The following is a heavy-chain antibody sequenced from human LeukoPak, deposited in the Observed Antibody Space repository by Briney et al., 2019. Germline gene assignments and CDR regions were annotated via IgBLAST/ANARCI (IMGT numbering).Heavy chain of an antibody. CDR3: ARDSAGNQYSSGNFDL. Sequence: GGSLRLSCAASGFAVKSSYMNWVRQAPGKGLEWVSVLYAGGESYYADSVLGRFTISRDNSNNTVFLEMNSLTADDTADCFCARDSAGNQYSSGNFDLWGQGTLVTVSS. J-gene: IGHJ4*02. CDR2: LYAGGES. V-gene: IGHV3-53*01. CDR1: GFAVKSSY. D-gene: IGHD3-10*01.